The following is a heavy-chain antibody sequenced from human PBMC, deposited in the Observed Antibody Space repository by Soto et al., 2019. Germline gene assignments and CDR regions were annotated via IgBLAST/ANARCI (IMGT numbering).Heavy chain of an antibody. J-gene: IGHJ4*02. D-gene: IGHD3-10*01. CDR3: ARGKKRTYYYGSGSSDSFDY. CDR2: INHSGST. V-gene: IGHV4-34*01. Sequence: KSSETLSLTCAVYGGSFSGYYWSWIRQPLGKGLEWIGKINHSGSTNYNPSLKSRVTISVDTSKNQFSLKLSSVTAADTAVYYCARGKKRTYYYGSGSSDSFDYWGQGTLVTVSS. CDR1: GGSFSGYY.